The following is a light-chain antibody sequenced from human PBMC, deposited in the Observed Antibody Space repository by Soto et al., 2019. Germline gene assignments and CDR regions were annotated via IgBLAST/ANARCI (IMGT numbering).Light chain of an antibody. Sequence: QSVLTQPASVSGSPGQSVTISCTGTISDVGSYDLVSWYQQHPNKAPKLLIFEVSRRPSGVSNRFSGSKSGNTASLTISGLQAEDEADYYCCSYARSTTFYVFGTGTKVPS. CDR3: CSYARSTTFYV. J-gene: IGLJ1*01. CDR2: EVS. CDR1: ISDVGSYDL. V-gene: IGLV2-23*02.